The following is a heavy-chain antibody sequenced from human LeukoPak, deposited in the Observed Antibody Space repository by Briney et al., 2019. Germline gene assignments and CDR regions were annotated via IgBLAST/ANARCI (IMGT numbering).Heavy chain of an antibody. CDR3: AKDPVGITSATIV. D-gene: IGHD2/OR15-2a*01. J-gene: IGHJ4*02. Sequence: GGSLRLSCAASGFTFSSNSMNWVRQAPGKGLEWISYISSSGTTIHYADSVRGRFSISRDNAKNSLYLQMNSLRAEDTAVYYCAKDPVGITSATIVWGQGTLVTVSS. CDR1: GFTFSSNS. CDR2: ISSSGTTI. V-gene: IGHV3-48*01.